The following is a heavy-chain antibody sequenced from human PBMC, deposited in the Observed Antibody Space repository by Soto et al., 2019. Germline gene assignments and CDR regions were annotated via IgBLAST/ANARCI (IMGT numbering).Heavy chain of an antibody. CDR3: AKDSSPYYYDSSGYYT. Sequence: AGGSLRLSCAASGFTFSSYAMSWVRQAPGKGLEWVSAISGSGGSTYYADSVKGRFTISRDNSKNTLYLQMNSLRAEDTAVYYCAKDSSPYYYDSSGYYTWGQGTLVTVSS. J-gene: IGHJ4*02. D-gene: IGHD3-22*01. CDR1: GFTFSSYA. V-gene: IGHV3-23*01. CDR2: ISGSGGST.